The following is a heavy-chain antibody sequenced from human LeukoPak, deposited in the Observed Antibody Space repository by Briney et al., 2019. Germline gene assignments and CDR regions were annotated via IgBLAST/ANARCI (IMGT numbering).Heavy chain of an antibody. J-gene: IGHJ4*02. CDR2: ITNSGNSK. CDR1: EFTFSSYS. V-gene: IGHV3-48*01. D-gene: IGHD3-22*01. CDR3: ARIRSSGYLTFDY. Sequence: GSLRLSCAASEFTFSSYSMNWVRQAPGKGLEWVSYITNSGNSKSYADSVKGRFTISRDNTKNSLYLQMNGLRAEDTAVYYCARIRSSGYLTFDYWGQGILVTVSS.